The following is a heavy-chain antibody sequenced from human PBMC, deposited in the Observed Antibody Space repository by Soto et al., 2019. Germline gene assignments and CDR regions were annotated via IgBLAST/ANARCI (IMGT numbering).Heavy chain of an antibody. J-gene: IGHJ5*02. D-gene: IGHD2-15*01. CDR2: IYYSGST. V-gene: IGHV4-59*08. CDR1: GGSISSYY. CDR3: ARLQVVVAATSSHWFDP. Sequence: PSETLSLTCTVSGGSISSYYWSWIRQPPGKGLEWIGYIYYSGSTNYNPSLKSRVTISVDTSKNQFSLKLSSVTAADTAVYYCARLQVVVAATSSHWFDPWGQGTLVTVSS.